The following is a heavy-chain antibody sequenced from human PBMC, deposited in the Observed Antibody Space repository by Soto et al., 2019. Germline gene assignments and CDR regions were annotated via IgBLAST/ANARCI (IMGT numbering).Heavy chain of an antibody. CDR3: AKTSDCAKSTCYRPFDI. Sequence: GGSLRLSCAASGFTFSSYSMHWVRQAPGAGPEWVAVTSSDGEDNTYADSVKGRFTISRDNSKNTVYLQMNSLRTEDAAVYYCAKTSDCAKSTCYRPFDIWGQATMVTVSS. CDR1: GFTFSSYS. V-gene: IGHV3-30-3*02. CDR2: TSSDGEDN. J-gene: IGHJ3*02. D-gene: IGHD2-2*01.